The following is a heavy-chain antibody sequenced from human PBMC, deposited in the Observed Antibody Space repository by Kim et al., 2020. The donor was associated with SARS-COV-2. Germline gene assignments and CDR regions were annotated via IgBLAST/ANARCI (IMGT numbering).Heavy chain of an antibody. Sequence: GGSLRLSCAASGFTFSSYSMNWVRQAPGKGLEWVSYISTSSSTIYYADSVRGRFTISRDNAKNSLYLQMNSLRDEDTAVYYCARRGVLLWFGELLVSGYYYGMDVWGQGTTVTVSS. CDR3: ARRGVLLWFGELLVSGYYYGMDV. CDR1: GFTFSSYS. CDR2: ISTSSSTI. J-gene: IGHJ6*02. V-gene: IGHV3-48*02. D-gene: IGHD3-10*01.